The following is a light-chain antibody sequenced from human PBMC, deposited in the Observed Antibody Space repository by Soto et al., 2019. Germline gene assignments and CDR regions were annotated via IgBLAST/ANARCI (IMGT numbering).Light chain of an antibody. CDR2: GAS. CDR3: QQYGSSPPLT. CDR1: QSVSISY. Sequence: EVVLTQSPGTLSLSPGERATLSFRASQSVSISYLAWYQQKPGQAPRLLIYGASSRATGIPARFSGSGSGTDFTLTISRLEPEDFAVYYCQQYGSSPPLTFGQGTQVEIK. J-gene: IGKJ1*01. V-gene: IGKV3-20*01.